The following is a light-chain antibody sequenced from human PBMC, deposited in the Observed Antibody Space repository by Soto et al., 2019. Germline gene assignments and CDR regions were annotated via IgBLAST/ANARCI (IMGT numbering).Light chain of an antibody. V-gene: IGKV3-20*01. Sequence: ETVLMQSPGTLSLSPGERATLSCRASQSISTSHYVAWYQQKAGQAPRLLIYDSSMRAAGIPDRFSGSGSGTDFTLTISRLEPEDFAVYFCQQYGRPPKTFGLGTKVDIK. J-gene: IGKJ1*01. CDR1: QSISTSHY. CDR2: DSS. CDR3: QQYGRPPKT.